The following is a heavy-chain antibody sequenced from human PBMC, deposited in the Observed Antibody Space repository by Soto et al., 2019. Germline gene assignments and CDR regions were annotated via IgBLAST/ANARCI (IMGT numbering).Heavy chain of an antibody. D-gene: IGHD2-2*01. Sequence: GGSLRLSCAASGFSFRDAWMSWVRQAPGKGPEWVAKIKKDGSEKYYVDSVKGRFTITRDNARSSLYLQMNSLTADDTAVYYCATNAFWGQGSLVTVSS. CDR2: IKKDGSEK. CDR3: ATNAF. V-gene: IGHV3-7*01. J-gene: IGHJ4*02. CDR1: GFSFRDAW.